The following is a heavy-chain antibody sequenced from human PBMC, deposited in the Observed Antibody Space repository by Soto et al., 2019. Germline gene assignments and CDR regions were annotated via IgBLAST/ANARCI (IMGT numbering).Heavy chain of an antibody. CDR2: ISAYNGNT. J-gene: IGHJ5*02. D-gene: IGHD2-15*01. V-gene: IGHV1-18*01. Sequence: ASVKVSCKASGYTFTSYGISWVRQAPGQGLEWMGWISAYNGNTNYAQKLQGRVTMTTDTSTSTAYMELRSLRSDDTAVYYCARGAYCSGGSCYPNCFDPWGQGTLVTVSS. CDR1: GYTFTSYG. CDR3: ARGAYCSGGSCYPNCFDP.